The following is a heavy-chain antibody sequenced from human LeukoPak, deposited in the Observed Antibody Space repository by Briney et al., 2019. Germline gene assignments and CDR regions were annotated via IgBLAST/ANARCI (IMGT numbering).Heavy chain of an antibody. Sequence: SETLSLTCPVSDDSISDYYRGWIRQPPGKGLEWIGYFHNSGSTNYNPSLKSRVTISVDTSKNRFSLKLSSVTAADTAVYYCAREGSGYPEYFQHWGQGTLVTVSS. J-gene: IGHJ1*01. CDR2: FHNSGST. CDR1: DDSISDYY. V-gene: IGHV4-59*01. CDR3: AREGSGYPEYFQH. D-gene: IGHD3-22*01.